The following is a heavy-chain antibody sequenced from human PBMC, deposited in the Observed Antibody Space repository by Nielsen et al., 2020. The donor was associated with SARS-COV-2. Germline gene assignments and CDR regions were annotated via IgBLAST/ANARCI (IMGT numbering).Heavy chain of an antibody. CDR2: ISSSGSII. V-gene: IGHV3-11*04. D-gene: IGHD3-10*01. Sequence: GESLKISCAASGFTFSDYYMSWIRQAPGKGLEWVSYISSSGSIIYYADSVKGRFTISRDNAKNSLYLQMNSLRAEDTAVYYCARCRGFGESILDIWGQGAMVTVSS. J-gene: IGHJ3*02. CDR1: GFTFSDYY. CDR3: ARCRGFGESILDI.